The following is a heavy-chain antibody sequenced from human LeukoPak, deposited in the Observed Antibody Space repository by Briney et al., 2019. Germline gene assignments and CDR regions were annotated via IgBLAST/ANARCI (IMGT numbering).Heavy chain of an antibody. V-gene: IGHV3-64*01. Sequence: GGSLRLSCVPSGFAFNNSAMHWVRQAPGRGLEYVADISSDGGHRFYANSVRGRFAVSRHNSKNALFLQMGSLTDDDTAIYYCARVGNDIWTGYSTYYLDFWGQGALVTVSS. D-gene: IGHD3/OR15-3a*01. J-gene: IGHJ4*02. CDR2: ISSDGGHR. CDR1: GFAFNNSA. CDR3: ARVGNDIWTGYSTYYLDF.